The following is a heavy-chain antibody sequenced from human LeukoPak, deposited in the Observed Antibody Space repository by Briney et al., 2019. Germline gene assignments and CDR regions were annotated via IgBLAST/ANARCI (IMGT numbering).Heavy chain of an antibody. CDR1: GFTFSSYG. CDR2: IWYDGSNK. Sequence: GGSLGLSCAASGFTFSSYGMHWVRQAPGKGLEWVAVIWYDGSNKYYADSVKGRFTISRDNSKNTLYLQMNSLKPEDTAVYYCVGQNYDVLTGYAPLDLWGQGTLVTVSS. CDR3: VGQNYDVLTGYAPLDL. J-gene: IGHJ5*02. D-gene: IGHD3-9*01. V-gene: IGHV3-30*02.